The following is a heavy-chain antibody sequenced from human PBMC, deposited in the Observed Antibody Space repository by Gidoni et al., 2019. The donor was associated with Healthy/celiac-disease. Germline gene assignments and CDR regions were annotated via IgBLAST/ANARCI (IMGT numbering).Heavy chain of an antibody. Sequence: QVQLQESGPGLVQPSQTLSLTCPVSGGSISSGGYYWSWIRQHPGKGLEWIGYIYYSGSTYYNPSLKSRVTISVDTSKNQFSLKLSSVTAADTAVYYCARDHAEIYYYYGMDVWGQGTTVTVSS. V-gene: IGHV4-31*03. J-gene: IGHJ6*02. CDR3: ARDHAEIYYYYGMDV. CDR1: GGSISSGGYY. CDR2: IYYSGST.